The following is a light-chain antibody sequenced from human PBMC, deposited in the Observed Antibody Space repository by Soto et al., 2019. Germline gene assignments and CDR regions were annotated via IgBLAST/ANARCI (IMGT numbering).Light chain of an antibody. V-gene: IGKV3-15*01. Sequence: EIVMTQYPATLSLSRGERATLSCRASQSVFSSLAWYQQKPGQAPRLLIYGAATRATGIPARFSGSGSGTEFTLTISSLQSEDFAVYYCQQYHNWPAFGQGTKVDIK. CDR3: QQYHNWPA. CDR1: QSVFSS. CDR2: GAA. J-gene: IGKJ1*01.